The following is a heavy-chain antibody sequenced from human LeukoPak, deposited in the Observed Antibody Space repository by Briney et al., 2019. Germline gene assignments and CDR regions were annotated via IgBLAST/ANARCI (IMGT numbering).Heavy chain of an antibody. CDR3: TRAGQTTIGAFDI. D-gene: IGHD4-17*01. V-gene: IGHV1-69*04. CDR2: IIPILGIA. J-gene: IGHJ3*02. Sequence: SVKVSCKASGGTFSSYAISWVRQAPGQGLEWMGRIIPILGIANYAQKFQGRVTITADKSTSTAYMELSSLRSEDTAVYYCTRAGQTTIGAFDIWGQGTMVTVSS. CDR1: GGTFSSYA.